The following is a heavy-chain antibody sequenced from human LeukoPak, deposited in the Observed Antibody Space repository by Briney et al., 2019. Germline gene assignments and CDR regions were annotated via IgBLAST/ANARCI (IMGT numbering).Heavy chain of an antibody. CDR1: GGSISSYY. J-gene: IGHJ3*02. D-gene: IGHD3-16*02. Sequence: PSGTLSLTCTVSGGSISSYYWSWIRQPPGKGLECIGYIYYSGSTNYNPSLKSRVTISVDTSKNQFSLKLSSVTAADTAVYYCARVAYYDYIWGSYRYAFDIWGQGTMVTVSS. CDR2: IYYSGST. CDR3: ARVAYYDYIWGSYRYAFDI. V-gene: IGHV4-59*01.